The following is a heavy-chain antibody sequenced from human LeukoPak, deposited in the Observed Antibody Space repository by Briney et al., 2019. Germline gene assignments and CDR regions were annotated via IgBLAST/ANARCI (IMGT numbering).Heavy chain of an antibody. Sequence: ASVTVSCKASGYTFTSYYMHWVRQAPGQGLEWMGIINPSGGSTSYAQKFQGRVTMTRDTSTSTVYMELSSLRSEDTAVYYCARGGADDFWSGYYTQFDYWGQGTLVTVSS. V-gene: IGHV1-46*01. CDR2: INPSGGST. CDR1: GYTFTSYY. CDR3: ARGGADDFWSGYYTQFDY. J-gene: IGHJ4*02. D-gene: IGHD3-3*01.